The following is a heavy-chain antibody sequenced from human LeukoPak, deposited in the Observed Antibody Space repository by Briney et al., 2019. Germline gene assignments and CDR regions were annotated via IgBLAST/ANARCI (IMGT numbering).Heavy chain of an antibody. CDR1: VFSFSRYV. V-gene: IGHV3-30*14. CDR3: AREIWGECSVAFDV. J-gene: IGHJ3*01. Sequence: RGALRLSCAASVFSFSRYVLHWVRQAPRAGLEWVALSSSDVTTKYNAESVVRQLTISRDDSKNTLYLHLNNLRPEDTALYYCAREIWGECSVAFDVWGQGKMVTVT. D-gene: IGHD3-16*01. CDR2: SSSDVTTK.